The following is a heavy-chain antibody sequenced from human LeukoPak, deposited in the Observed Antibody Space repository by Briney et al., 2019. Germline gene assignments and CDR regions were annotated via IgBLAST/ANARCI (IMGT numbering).Heavy chain of an antibody. J-gene: IGHJ4*02. CDR3: ARSREYQLLYYFDY. CDR2: IYGDGSFT. CDR1: GFTFSNFW. D-gene: IGHD2-2*01. Sequence: GGSLRLSCAASGFTFSNFWMHWVRQAPGKGLVWVALIYGDGSFTRYADSVKGRFTISRDNSKNTLYLQMNSLRAEDTAVYYCARSREYQLLYYFDYWGQGTLVTVSS. V-gene: IGHV3-74*01.